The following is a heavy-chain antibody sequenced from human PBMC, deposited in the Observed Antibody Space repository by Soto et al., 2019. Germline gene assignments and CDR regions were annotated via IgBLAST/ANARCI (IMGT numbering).Heavy chain of an antibody. J-gene: IGHJ4*02. CDR2: INHSGST. Sequence: SETLSLTCAVYGGSFSGYYWSWIRQPPGKGLEWIGEINHSGSTNYNPSLKSRVTISVDTSKNQFSLKLSSVTAADTAVYYCARGGSPTIFGVVIIRGSAPSEFDYWGQGTLVTVSS. CDR1: GGSFSGYY. CDR3: ARGGSPTIFGVVIIRGSAPSEFDY. V-gene: IGHV4-34*01. D-gene: IGHD3-3*01.